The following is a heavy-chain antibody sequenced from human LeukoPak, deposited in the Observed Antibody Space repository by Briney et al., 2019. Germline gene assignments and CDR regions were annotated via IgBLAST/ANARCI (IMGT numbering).Heavy chain of an antibody. J-gene: IGHJ4*02. CDR1: GGSISGYF. Sequence: PSETLSLTCTVSGGSISGYFWSWIRQPPGKGLDWLGYVYSDETTNYSPSLRSRITISIDTSKDQFSLNLRSVTAADTAVYYCARNGIHGYSGLDFWGQGTLVTVSS. CDR2: VYSDETT. V-gene: IGHV4-59*08. CDR3: ARNGIHGYSGLDF. D-gene: IGHD5-12*01.